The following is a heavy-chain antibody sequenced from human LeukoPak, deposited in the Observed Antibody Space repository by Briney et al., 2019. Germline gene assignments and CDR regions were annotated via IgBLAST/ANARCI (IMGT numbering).Heavy chain of an antibody. CDR1: GFTFSSYA. Sequence: GRSLRLSCAASGFTFSSYAMHWVRQAPGKGLEWVAVISYDGSNKYYADSVKGRFTISRDIPKNTLYLQVNSLRAEDTALYYCARNFEEYCGGDRYPPTAGMDVWGQGTTVTVSS. J-gene: IGHJ6*02. D-gene: IGHD2-21*02. CDR3: ARNFEEYCGGDRYPPTAGMDV. V-gene: IGHV3-30-3*01. CDR2: ISYDGSNK.